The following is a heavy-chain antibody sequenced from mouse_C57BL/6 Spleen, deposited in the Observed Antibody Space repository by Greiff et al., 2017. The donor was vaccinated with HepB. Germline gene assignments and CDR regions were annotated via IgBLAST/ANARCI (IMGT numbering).Heavy chain of an antibody. D-gene: IGHD3-2*02. Sequence: QVQLQQPGAELVMPGASVKLSCKASGYTFTSYWMHWVKQRPGQGLEWIGEIDPSDSYTNYNQKFKGKSTLTVDKSSSTAYMQLSSLTSEDSAVYYCARMAAQATAFAYWGQGTLVTVSA. CDR1: GYTFTSYW. J-gene: IGHJ3*01. CDR3: ARMAAQATAFAY. CDR2: IDPSDSYT. V-gene: IGHV1-69*01.